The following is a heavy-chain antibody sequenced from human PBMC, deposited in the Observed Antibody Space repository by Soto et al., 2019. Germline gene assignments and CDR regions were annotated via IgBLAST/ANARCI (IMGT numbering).Heavy chain of an antibody. CDR1: GGSFSGYY. V-gene: IGHV4-34*01. D-gene: IGHD2-2*02. CDR2: INHSGST. Sequence: QVQLQQWGAGLLKPSETLSLTCAVYGGSFSGYYWSWIRQPPGKGLEWIGEINHSGSTNYNPSLKSRVTISVDTSKNQFSLKLSSVTAADTAVYYCARGSSSWYTLFDYWGQGTLVTVSS. J-gene: IGHJ4*02. CDR3: ARGSSSWYTLFDY.